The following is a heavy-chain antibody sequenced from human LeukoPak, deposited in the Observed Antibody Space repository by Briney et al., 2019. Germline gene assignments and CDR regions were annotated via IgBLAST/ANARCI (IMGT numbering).Heavy chain of an antibody. CDR3: ASDRIEVDAFDI. Sequence: SQTLSLTCTVSGGSISSGSYFWSWIRQPAGKGLEWIGRIYTSGCTNYNPSLKSRVTISVDTSKNQFSLKLSSVTAADTAVYYCASDRIEVDAFDIWGQGTMVTVSS. CDR2: IYTSGCT. V-gene: IGHV4-61*02. J-gene: IGHJ3*02. D-gene: IGHD2-15*01. CDR1: GGSISSGSYF.